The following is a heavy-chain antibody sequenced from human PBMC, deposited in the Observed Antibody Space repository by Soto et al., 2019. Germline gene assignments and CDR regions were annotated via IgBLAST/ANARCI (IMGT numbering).Heavy chain of an antibody. CDR1: GGTFSTYA. Sequence: SVKVSCKASGGTFSTYAISLVREAPGQGLEWMGGIVPIFGTAKYAQKLQGRGTMTTDTSTSTAYMGLRSLRSDDPAVYYCARDHSSDCSSTSCSYGMDVWGQGTTVPVSS. CDR3: ARDHSSDCSSTSCSYGMDV. V-gene: IGHV1-69*05. J-gene: IGHJ6*02. D-gene: IGHD2-2*01. CDR2: IVPIFGTA.